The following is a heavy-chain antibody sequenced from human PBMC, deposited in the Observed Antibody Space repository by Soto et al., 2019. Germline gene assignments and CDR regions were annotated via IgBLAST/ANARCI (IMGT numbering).Heavy chain of an antibody. CDR2: INAGNGNT. V-gene: IGHV1-3*01. D-gene: IGHD3-22*01. J-gene: IGHJ6*02. Sequence: QIQLMQSGAEVKKPGASVKVSCKASGYTFTSYGIHWVRQAPGQRLEWTGWINAGNGNTKYSEKFQGRVTITRDTSASTAYLALSSLRSEDTAVYYCARDPNDSSAYYHHYYYGMDVWGQGNKVTVSS. CDR1: GYTFTSYG. CDR3: ARDPNDSSAYYHHYYYGMDV.